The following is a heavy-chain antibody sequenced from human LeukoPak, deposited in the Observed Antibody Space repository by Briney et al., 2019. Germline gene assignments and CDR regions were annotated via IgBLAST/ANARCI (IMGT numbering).Heavy chain of an antibody. D-gene: IGHD5-12*01. Sequence: SETLSLTCTVSGASISSYYWSWIRQSPGKGLEWIGYIYNSGSTNYNPSLKSRVNIAVDTSKNQFSLKLTSVTAADTAVYYCARSEKVATATGWFDPWAREPWSPSPQ. J-gene: IGHJ5*02. V-gene: IGHV4-59*01. CDR2: IYNSGST. CDR3: ARSEKVATATGWFDP. CDR1: GASISSYY.